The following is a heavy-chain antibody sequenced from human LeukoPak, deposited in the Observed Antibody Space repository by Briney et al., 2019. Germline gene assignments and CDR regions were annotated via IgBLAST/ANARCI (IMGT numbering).Heavy chain of an antibody. D-gene: IGHD5-12*01. Sequence: PSETLSLTCTVSGGSITNYYWTWIRQPPGKGLEWIGYIHYSGSTNYNPSLKSRVTISVDTSKNQFSLKLSSVTAADTAVYYCARDSSGYDHIDYWGQGTLVTVSS. CDR2: IHYSGST. CDR3: ARDSSGYDHIDY. CDR1: GGSITNYY. J-gene: IGHJ4*02. V-gene: IGHV4-59*12.